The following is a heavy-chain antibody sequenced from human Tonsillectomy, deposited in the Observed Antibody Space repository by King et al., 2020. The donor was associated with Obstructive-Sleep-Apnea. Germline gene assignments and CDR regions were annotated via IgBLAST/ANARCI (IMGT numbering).Heavy chain of an antibody. V-gene: IGHV1-69*09. CDR1: GGTFSSYA. CDR3: AREAAQYNYGMDV. D-gene: IGHD6-6*01. J-gene: IGHJ6*02. Sequence: QVQLVESGAEVKKPGSSVKVSCKTSGGTFSSYAINWVRQAPGQGLVWMGGIIPVLDIANYAQKFQGRVTITADKSTSTAYMELSSLKSEDTAVYYCAREAAQYNYGMDVWGQGTTVTVPS. CDR2: IIPVLDIA.